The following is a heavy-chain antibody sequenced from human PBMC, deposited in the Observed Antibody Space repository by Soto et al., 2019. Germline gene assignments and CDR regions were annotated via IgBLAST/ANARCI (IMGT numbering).Heavy chain of an antibody. J-gene: IGHJ4*02. V-gene: IGHV3-48*02. CDR2: ISGRSTTV. D-gene: IGHD3-22*01. Sequence: PGGSLRLSCAASGFTFSSYNMNWVRQAPGKGLEWVSYISGRSTTVYYANSVKGRFTISRDNAKNLLYLQMNSLRDEDTAVYYCARDPSAYYSDSSGFYSDYWGQGTLVTISS. CDR3: ARDPSAYYSDSSGFYSDY. CDR1: GFTFSSYN.